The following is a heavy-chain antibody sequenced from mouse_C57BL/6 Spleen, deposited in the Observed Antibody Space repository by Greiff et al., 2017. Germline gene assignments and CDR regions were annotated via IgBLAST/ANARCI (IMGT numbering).Heavy chain of an antibody. J-gene: IGHJ4*01. Sequence: EVQLVESVAELVRPGASVKLSCTASGFNIKNTYMHWVKQRPEQGLEWIGRIDPANGNTKYAPKFQGKATITADTSSNTAYLQLSSLTSEDTAIDYCARGIYGGYYSYAMDYWGQGTSVTVSS. CDR3: ARGIYGGYYSYAMDY. CDR1: GFNIKNTY. D-gene: IGHD2-3*01. CDR2: IDPANGNT. V-gene: IGHV14-3*01.